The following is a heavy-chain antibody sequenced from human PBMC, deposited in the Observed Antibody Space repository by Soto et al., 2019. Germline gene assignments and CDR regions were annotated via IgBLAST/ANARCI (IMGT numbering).Heavy chain of an antibody. CDR3: ARGRIQRSPCYY. V-gene: IGHV4-59*01. CDR2: IYYSGST. D-gene: IGHD5-18*01. Sequence: SEPLSLTCTVSGDCIGSYYWRWIRQPPGKGLEWIGYIYYSGSTNYNPSLKSRVTISVDTSKNQFSLKLSSVTAADTAVYYCARGRIQRSPCYYWGHGPRVAV. CDR1: GDCIGSYY. J-gene: IGHJ4*01.